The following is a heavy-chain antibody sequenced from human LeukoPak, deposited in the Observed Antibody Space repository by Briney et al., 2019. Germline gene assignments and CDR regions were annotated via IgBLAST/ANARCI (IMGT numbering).Heavy chain of an antibody. CDR2: INHSRST. CDR1: GVSFSGYY. CDR3: ARGVDYYGV. Sequence: PSETLSLTCAVYGVSFSGYYWSWIRQPPGKGLEWVGEINHSRSTKYTPHLKSRVPISVATSKKQFSLKLGSVTAAYTAVYYCARGVDYYGVWGQGTLVTVSS. V-gene: IGHV4-34*01. J-gene: IGHJ4*02. D-gene: IGHD3-10*01.